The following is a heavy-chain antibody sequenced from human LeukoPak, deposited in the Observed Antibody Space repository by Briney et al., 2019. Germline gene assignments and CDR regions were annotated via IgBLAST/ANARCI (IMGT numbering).Heavy chain of an antibody. D-gene: IGHD3-16*02. CDR3: ARDGGYYDYVWGSYRHDAFDI. J-gene: IGHJ3*02. CDR1: GFTFSSYE. Sequence: GGSLRLSCAAPGFTFSSYEMNGVRKAPGKGLEGVSYISSSGSTIYYADSVKGRFTISRDNAKNSLYLQMNSLRAEDTAVYYCARDGGYYDYVWGSYRHDAFDIWGQGTMVTVSS. CDR2: ISSSGSTI. V-gene: IGHV3-48*03.